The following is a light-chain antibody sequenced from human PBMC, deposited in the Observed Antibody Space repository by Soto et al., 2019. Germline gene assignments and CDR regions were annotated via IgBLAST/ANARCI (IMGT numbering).Light chain of an antibody. Sequence: QLVLTQPPSVTGAPGQRVTISCTGNNSNIGAGSGVNWYQQFPDKAPKLLIYANTHRPSGVPDRFSSSTSATSASLAITGLQTQDEADYYCQSFDSSLTGLIFGGGTKLTVL. CDR1: NSNIGAGSG. J-gene: IGLJ2*01. CDR3: QSFDSSLTGLI. V-gene: IGLV1-40*01. CDR2: ANT.